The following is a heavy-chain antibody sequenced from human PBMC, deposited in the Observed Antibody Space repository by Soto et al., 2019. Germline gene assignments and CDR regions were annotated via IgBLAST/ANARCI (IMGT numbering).Heavy chain of an antibody. CDR3: AKRSSSSTFDY. Sequence: EVQLLESGGGLVQPGESLRLSCAASGFTFSSYAMSWVRPAPGKGLEWDSVISGSDDSTYYADSVKGQFTISRDNPKNTLYLQMNSLRAEDTAVDYCAKRSSSSTFDYWGQGTLVTVSS. V-gene: IGHV3-23*01. CDR1: GFTFSSYA. CDR2: ISGSDDST. J-gene: IGHJ4*02. D-gene: IGHD6-6*01.